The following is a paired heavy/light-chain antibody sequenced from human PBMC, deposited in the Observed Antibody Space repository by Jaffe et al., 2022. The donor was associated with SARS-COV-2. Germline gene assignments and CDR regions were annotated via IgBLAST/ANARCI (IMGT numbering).Heavy chain of an antibody. CDR2: IWYDGSIK. CDR3: ARDRYSSSSGRGGYLDY. V-gene: IGHV3-33*01. Sequence: QVQLVESGGGVVQPGRSLRLSCAASGFTFSSYGMHWVRQAPGRGLEWVALIWYDGSIKYYTDSVKGRFTISRDNSKNTLYLQMNSLRAEDTAVYYCARDRYSSSSGRGGYLDYWGQGTLVTVSS. J-gene: IGHJ4*02. D-gene: IGHD6-6*01. CDR1: GFTFSSYG.
Light chain of an antibody. CDR3: QQYYSAPPYT. V-gene: IGKV4-1*01. CDR2: WAS. CDR1: QSVLYSSNNKNY. J-gene: IGKJ2*01. Sequence: DIVVTQSPDSLAVSLGERATINCKSSQSVLYSSNNKNYLAWYQQRPGQPPKLLIYWASTRESGVPDRFSGSGSGTDFTLTISSLQAEDVAVYYCQQYYSAPPYTFGQGTKLEIK.